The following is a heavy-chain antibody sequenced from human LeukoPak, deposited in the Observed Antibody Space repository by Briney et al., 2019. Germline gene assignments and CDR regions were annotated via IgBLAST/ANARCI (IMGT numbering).Heavy chain of an antibody. CDR2: IKQDGSET. J-gene: IGHJ4*02. V-gene: IGHV3-7*01. D-gene: IGHD3-3*01. CDR3: ARDFWGAYRVDYFAS. Sequence: GGSLRLSCAASGFTFSNYWMSWVRRAPGKGLEWVANIKQDGSETYYVDAVRGRFTISRDNAKKSLYLQMNSVRAEDTAVYYCARDFWGAYRVDYFASWAREPWSPSPQ. CDR1: GFTFSNYW.